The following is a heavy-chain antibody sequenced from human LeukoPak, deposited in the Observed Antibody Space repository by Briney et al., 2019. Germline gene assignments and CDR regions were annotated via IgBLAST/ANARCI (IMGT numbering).Heavy chain of an antibody. J-gene: IGHJ4*02. CDR1: GGTFSSYA. D-gene: IGHD2-2*02. CDR3: ARGSPDWMSVPAAISPGFDH. Sequence: SVKVSCKASGGTFSSYAISWARQAPGQGLEWMGGIIPIFGTANYAQKFQGRVTITTDESTSTAYMELSSLRSEDTAVYYCARGSPDWMSVPAAISPGFDHWGQGTLVTVSS. V-gene: IGHV1-69*05. CDR2: IIPIFGTA.